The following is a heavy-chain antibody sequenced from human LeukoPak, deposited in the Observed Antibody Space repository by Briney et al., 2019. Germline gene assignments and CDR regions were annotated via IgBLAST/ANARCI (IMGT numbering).Heavy chain of an antibody. J-gene: IGHJ5*02. D-gene: IGHD3-10*01. CDR2: ISSSSNYI. CDR1: GFTFSSYS. CDR3: ARASFAMVRGVGFDP. Sequence: GGSLRLSCAASGFTFSSYSMNWVRQAPGKGLEWVSSISSSSNYIYYADSVKGRFTISRDNAKNSLYLQMNSLRAEDTAVYYCARASFAMVRGVGFDPWGQGTLVTVSS. V-gene: IGHV3-21*01.